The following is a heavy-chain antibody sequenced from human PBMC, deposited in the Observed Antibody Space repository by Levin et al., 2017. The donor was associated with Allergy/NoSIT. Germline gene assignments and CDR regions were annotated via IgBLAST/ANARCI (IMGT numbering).Heavy chain of an antibody. D-gene: IGHD6-13*01. Sequence: GGSLRLSCKGSGYRFTSYWIGWVRQMPGKGLEWMGIIYPGDSDTRYSPSFQGQVTISADKSITTAYLQWSSLKASDTAMYYCARGRAAAGDAFDIWGQGTMVTVSS. CDR2: IYPGDSDT. CDR1: GYRFTSYW. J-gene: IGHJ3*02. CDR3: ARGRAAAGDAFDI. V-gene: IGHV5-51*01.